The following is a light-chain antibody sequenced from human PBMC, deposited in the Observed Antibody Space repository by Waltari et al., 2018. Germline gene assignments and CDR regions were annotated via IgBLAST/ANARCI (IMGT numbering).Light chain of an antibody. CDR3: QQYDGSSVT. Sequence: EIVLTQSPGSLSLSPGERASLSCRSSPTISGSWLTWYKQKPGQAPRLLIYGASSRATAIPDRFSGSGSGTDFTLTISRLEPEDFAVYYCQQYDGSSVTFGGGTKVEIK. CDR2: GAS. CDR1: PTISGSW. J-gene: IGKJ4*01. V-gene: IGKV3-20*01.